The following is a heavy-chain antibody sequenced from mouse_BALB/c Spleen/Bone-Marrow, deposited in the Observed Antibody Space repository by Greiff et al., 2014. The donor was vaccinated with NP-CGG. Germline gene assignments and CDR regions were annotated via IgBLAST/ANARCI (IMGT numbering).Heavy chain of an antibody. V-gene: IGHV5-9-3*01. CDR2: ISTNDNYT. Sequence: EVQLVESGGGLVKPGGSLKLSCAASGFTFSTCAMSWVRQTPEKRLEWVATISTNDNYTYYPDRVKGRFTTSRDNAKNTLYLQMSSLRSEDTAMYYCARQGDGYYDYWGQGTTLTFSS. D-gene: IGHD2-3*01. J-gene: IGHJ2*01. CDR1: GFTFSTCA. CDR3: ARQGDGYYDY.